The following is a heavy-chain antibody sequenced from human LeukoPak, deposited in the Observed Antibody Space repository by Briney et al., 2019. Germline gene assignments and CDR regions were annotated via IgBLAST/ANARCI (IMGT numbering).Heavy chain of an antibody. CDR1: GGSISSGDYY. D-gene: IGHD5-12*01. CDR2: IYYSGST. V-gene: IGHV4-30-4*01. Sequence: PSETLSLTCTVSGGSISSGDYYWSWIHQPPGKGLEWIGYIYYSGSTYYNPSLKSRVTISVDTSKNQFSLKLSSVTAADTAVYYCARDGALVARGPGLDYWGQGTLVTVSS. CDR3: ARDGALVARGPGLDY. J-gene: IGHJ4*02.